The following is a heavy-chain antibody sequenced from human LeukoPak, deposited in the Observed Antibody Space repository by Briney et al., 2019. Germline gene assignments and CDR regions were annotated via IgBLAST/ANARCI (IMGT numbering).Heavy chain of an antibody. Sequence: SETLSLTCTVSGGSISSDSYYWSWIRQPAGKGLEWIGRIYTSGSTNYNPSLKSRVTISVDTSKNQFSLKLSSVTAADTAVYYCARVSLLDDWFDPWGQGTLVTVSS. V-gene: IGHV4-61*02. CDR2: IYTSGST. D-gene: IGHD1-1*01. J-gene: IGHJ5*02. CDR1: GGSISSDSYY. CDR3: ARVSLLDDWFDP.